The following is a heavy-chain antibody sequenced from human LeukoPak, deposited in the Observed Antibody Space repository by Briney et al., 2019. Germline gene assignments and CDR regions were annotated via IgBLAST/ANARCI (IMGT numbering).Heavy chain of an antibody. CDR3: ARVGYCSGDRCYLHFDY. J-gene: IGHJ4*02. CDR1: GSTFTGYY. D-gene: IGHD2-15*01. V-gene: IGHV1-2*02. CDR2: INPKNGDT. Sequence: ASVKVSCKASGSTFTGYYMHWMRQAPGQGLEWMGWINPKNGDTNYAQKFQGRVTMTRDTSISTVYMELNRLTSDDTALYYCARVGYCSGDRCYLHFDYWGQGTLVTVSS.